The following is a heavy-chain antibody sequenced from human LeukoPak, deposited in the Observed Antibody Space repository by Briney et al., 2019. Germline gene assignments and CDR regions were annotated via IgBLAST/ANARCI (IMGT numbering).Heavy chain of an antibody. Sequence: GGSLTLSCAASGFSFSTYTMNWVRQAPGKGLDWVSYISSSSSTIYYADSVKGRFTISRDNANNSLYLQMNSLRDEDTAVYYCARARRYRSSWYHDYWGQGSLVTVSS. CDR3: ARARRYRSSWYHDY. J-gene: IGHJ4*02. V-gene: IGHV3-48*02. D-gene: IGHD6-13*01. CDR1: GFSFSTYT. CDR2: ISSSSSTI.